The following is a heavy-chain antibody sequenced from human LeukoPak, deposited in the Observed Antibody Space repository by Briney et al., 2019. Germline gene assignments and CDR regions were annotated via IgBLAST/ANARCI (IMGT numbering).Heavy chain of an antibody. CDR3: ARDRVGRWFGELD. V-gene: IGHV1-46*01. D-gene: IGHD3-10*01. J-gene: IGHJ4*02. Sequence: ASVKVSCKASGYTFTSYYMHWVRQAPGQGLEWMGIINPSGGSTSYAQKFQGRVTMTRDTSTSTVYMEMSSLRSEDTAVYYCARDRVGRWFGELDWGQGTLVTVSS. CDR1: GYTFTSYY. CDR2: INPSGGST.